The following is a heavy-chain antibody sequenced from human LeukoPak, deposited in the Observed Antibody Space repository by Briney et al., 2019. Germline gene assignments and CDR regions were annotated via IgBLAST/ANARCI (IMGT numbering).Heavy chain of an antibody. CDR1: GGTFSSYA. J-gene: IGHJ4*02. Sequence: ASVKVSCKASGGTFSSYAISWVRQAPGQGLEWMGGIIPIFGTANYAQKFQGRVTITADESTSTAYMELSSLRSEDTAVYYCARGVDILTGPLNFDYWGQGTLVTVSS. CDR2: IIPIFGTA. D-gene: IGHD3-9*01. CDR3: ARGVDILTGPLNFDY. V-gene: IGHV1-69*13.